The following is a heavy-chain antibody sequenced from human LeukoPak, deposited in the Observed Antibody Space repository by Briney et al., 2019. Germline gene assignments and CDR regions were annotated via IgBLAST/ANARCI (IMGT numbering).Heavy chain of an antibody. D-gene: IGHD6-13*01. V-gene: IGHV5-51*01. J-gene: IGHJ6*02. CDR2: IYPGDSDT. CDR1: GYSFTTYW. CDR3: ARRTAVGYYGMDV. Sequence: GESLKISCKGSGYSFTTYWIGWVRQMPGKGLEWMGIIYPGDSDTRYSPSFQGQVTISADKSITTAFLQWSSLKASDTAMYYCARRTAVGYYGMDVWGQGTTVTVSS.